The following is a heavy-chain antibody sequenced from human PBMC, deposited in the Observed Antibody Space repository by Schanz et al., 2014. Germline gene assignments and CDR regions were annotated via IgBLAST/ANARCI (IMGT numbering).Heavy chain of an antibody. CDR3: ARAGAGRDPDAFDI. D-gene: IGHD7-27*01. CDR1: GFTFTTFA. V-gene: IGHV3-23*01. J-gene: IGHJ3*02. CDR2: ISDRGDGT. Sequence: EQVLESGGGFVQPGGSLRLSCATSGFTFTTFAMTWVRQAPGKGLEWVSGISDRGDGTNYGDSVRGRFTISRDNAKSSVYLHMPSLRAEDTAVYSCARAGAGRDPDAFDIWGQGTMVTVSS.